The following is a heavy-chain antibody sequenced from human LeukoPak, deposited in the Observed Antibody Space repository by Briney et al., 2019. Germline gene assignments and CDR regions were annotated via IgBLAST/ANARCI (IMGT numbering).Heavy chain of an antibody. D-gene: IGHD4-23*01. V-gene: IGHV4-59*12. Sequence: SETLSLTCTVSGGSISSYYWSWIRQPPGKGLEWIGYIYYSGSTYYNPALKSRVTISVDTSKNQFSLKLSSVTAADTAVYYCTRAPVVTPHPLSYWGQGTLVTVSS. J-gene: IGHJ4*02. CDR2: IYYSGST. CDR3: TRAPVVTPHPLSY. CDR1: GGSISSYY.